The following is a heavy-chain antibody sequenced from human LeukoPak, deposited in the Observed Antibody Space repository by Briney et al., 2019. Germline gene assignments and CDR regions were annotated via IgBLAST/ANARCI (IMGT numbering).Heavy chain of an antibody. J-gene: IGHJ4*02. CDR1: GFSFSSYS. CDR3: ARIDGGFPDY. Sequence: GGSLRLSCAASGFSFSSYSMNWVRQAPGKGLEWVSFISSSSRYMHYADSLKGRFTISRDNAKNTLYLQMNSLRAEDTAVYYCARIDGGFPDYWGQGTLVTVSS. CDR2: ISSSSRYM. D-gene: IGHD2-15*01. V-gene: IGHV3-21*01.